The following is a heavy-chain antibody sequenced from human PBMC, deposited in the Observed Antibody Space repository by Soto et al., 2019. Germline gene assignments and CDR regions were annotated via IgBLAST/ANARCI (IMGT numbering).Heavy chain of an antibody. V-gene: IGHV3-33*06. D-gene: IGHD5-12*01. CDR3: AKDPWTEMATIMGGNY. CDR2: VWYDGSSK. CDR1: GFTFSSYG. J-gene: IGHJ4*02. Sequence: VGSLRLSCAASGFTFSSYGMHWVRQAPGKGLEWVSVVWYDGSSKYYADSVKGRFTISRDNSKNTLYLQMNSLRAEDTAVYYCAKDPWTEMATIMGGNYWGQGTLVTVSS.